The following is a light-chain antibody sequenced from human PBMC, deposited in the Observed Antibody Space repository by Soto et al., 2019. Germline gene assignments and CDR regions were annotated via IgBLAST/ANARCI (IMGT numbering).Light chain of an antibody. V-gene: IGKV3-11*01. CDR2: DAS. Sequence: EIVLTQSPATLSLSPGERATLSCRASQSINNYLIWYQQKPGQAPRLLLHDASSRATGIPARFSGSGSGTDFSLTISSLEPEDFAVYYCQQRRDWPLTFGGGTNVE. J-gene: IGKJ4*01. CDR3: QQRRDWPLT. CDR1: QSINNY.